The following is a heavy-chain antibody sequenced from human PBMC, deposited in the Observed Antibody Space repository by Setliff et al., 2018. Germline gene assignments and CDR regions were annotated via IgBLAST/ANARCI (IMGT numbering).Heavy chain of an antibody. CDR3: LKLVRYCSRTSCQRTSGDEV. V-gene: IGHV1-18*01. J-gene: IGHJ4*02. CDR2: IGVYSGNT. D-gene: IGHD2-8*01. CDR1: GYTFTESI. Sequence: ASVKVSCKAFGYTFTESIVSWVRQAPGQGLEWLGWIGVYSGNTYTAQRFQGRVTMTTDTSTNMAYLELRGLRSDDTAVYYCLKLVRYCSRTSCQRTSGDEVWGQGTLVTVSS.